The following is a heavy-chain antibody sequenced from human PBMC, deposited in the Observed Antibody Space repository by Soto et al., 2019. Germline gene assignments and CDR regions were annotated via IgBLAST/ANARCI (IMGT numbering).Heavy chain of an antibody. J-gene: IGHJ4*02. CDR2: LTPTGTT. Sequence: GGSLRLSCIASGFSFSDYSMTWVRQGPGRGLEWVATLTPTGTTFYADSVKGRFTISRDNNRNTLSLQMYNLRAEDTARYYCAKRATTVPTPGNYFDCWGQGTLVTVSS. V-gene: IGHV3-23*01. CDR3: AKRATTVPTPGNYFDC. CDR1: GFSFSDYS. D-gene: IGHD2-15*01.